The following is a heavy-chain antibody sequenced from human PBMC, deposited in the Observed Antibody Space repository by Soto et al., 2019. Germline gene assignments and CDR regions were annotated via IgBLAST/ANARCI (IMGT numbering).Heavy chain of an antibody. Sequence: QVQLLESGPGLVKPSETLSLTCTVSSGSINNYYWNWVRQSPGQGLEWIGYIYYTGGTNYNPSLKSRVAISLDMSQSQISLRVTSVTAADTAVYYCARGQADHNWSLGGAWGQGTLVTVSS. J-gene: IGHJ5*02. D-gene: IGHD3-9*01. CDR3: ARGQADHNWSLGGA. CDR2: IYYTGGT. V-gene: IGHV4-59*01. CDR1: SGSINNYY.